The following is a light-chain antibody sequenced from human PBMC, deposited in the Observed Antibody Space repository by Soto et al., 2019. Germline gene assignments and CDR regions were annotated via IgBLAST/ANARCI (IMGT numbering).Light chain of an antibody. CDR2: DVN. V-gene: IGLV2-14*03. Sequence: QSALTQPASVSGSPGQSITISCTGTNSDVGGYNYVSWYQQHAGKAPKLIIYDVNDRPSGVSYRFSGSKSGNMASLTISGLEPEDEDDYYCCSYVSGSPRVLFGGGTKVTL. CDR3: CSYVSGSPRVL. CDR1: NSDVGGYNY. J-gene: IGLJ2*01.